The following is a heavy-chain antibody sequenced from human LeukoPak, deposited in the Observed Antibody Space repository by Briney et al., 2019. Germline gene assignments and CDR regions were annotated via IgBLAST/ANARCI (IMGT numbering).Heavy chain of an antibody. Sequence: GGSLRLSCAASGFTFSSYAMHWVRQAPGKVLEWVAVISYDGSNKYYADSVKGRFTISRDNSKNTLYLQMNSLRAEDTAVYYCARGESSSWYQTYYFDYWGQGTLVTVSS. D-gene: IGHD6-13*01. CDR2: ISYDGSNK. CDR1: GFTFSSYA. CDR3: ARGESSSWYQTYYFDY. V-gene: IGHV3-30*04. J-gene: IGHJ4*02.